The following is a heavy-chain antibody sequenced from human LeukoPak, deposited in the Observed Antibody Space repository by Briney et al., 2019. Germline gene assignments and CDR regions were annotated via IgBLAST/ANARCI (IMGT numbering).Heavy chain of an antibody. Sequence: GGSLRLSCAASGFTVSSNYMSWVRQAPGKGLEWVSVIYSGGSTYYVDSVKGRFTISRDNSKNTLYLQMNSLRAEDTAVYYCAKDLHHTAGTDYWGQGTLVTVSS. V-gene: IGHV3-66*01. J-gene: IGHJ4*02. D-gene: IGHD6-13*01. CDR2: IYSGGST. CDR1: GFTVSSNY. CDR3: AKDLHHTAGTDY.